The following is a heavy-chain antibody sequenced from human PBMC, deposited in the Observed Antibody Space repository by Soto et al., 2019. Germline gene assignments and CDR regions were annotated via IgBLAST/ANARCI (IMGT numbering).Heavy chain of an antibody. CDR3: ARRKGRDVSRTSFKY. Sequence: SVNVSFKAAGGTFSSYSISWVRQAPGQWLELMGGIIPIFGTANYAHKFQGRVTITADKSTSTAYMELRSLRSENTAVYYFARRKGRDVSRTSFKYWGQGTLVTVSS. CDR1: GGTFSSYS. D-gene: IGHD2-15*01. CDR2: IIPIFGTA. J-gene: IGHJ4*02. V-gene: IGHV1-69*06.